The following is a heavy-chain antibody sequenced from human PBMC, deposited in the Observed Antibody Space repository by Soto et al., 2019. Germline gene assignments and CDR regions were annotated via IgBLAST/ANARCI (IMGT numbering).Heavy chain of an antibody. V-gene: IGHV3-30*18. CDR1: GFIFSGYG. CDR3: AKGGSSSARYFDR. CDR2: ISFEGSKK. J-gene: IGHJ5*02. Sequence: QVQLVESGGGVVQPGGSLRLSCAASGFIFSGYGMHGVRQAPGTGLEWVAVISFEGSKKYYANSVEGRFTISRDNSKNTLFLQMNSLRAEDTAVYYCAKGGSSSARYFDRWGQGALVTVSS. D-gene: IGHD6-6*01.